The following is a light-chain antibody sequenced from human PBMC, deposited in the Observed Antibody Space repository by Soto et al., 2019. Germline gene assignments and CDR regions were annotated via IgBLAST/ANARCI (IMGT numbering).Light chain of an antibody. Sequence: QSVLTQPAPVSGSPGQSITISCTGTSSDVGGYNSVSWYQHHPGKAPKLMIYDVSNRSSGVSSRFSGSKSDNTASLTISGLQAEDEADYYCKSCTSRSTYVFGTGTKVTVL. V-gene: IGLV2-14*03. CDR3: KSCTSRSTYV. CDR1: SSDVGGYNS. J-gene: IGLJ1*01. CDR2: DVS.